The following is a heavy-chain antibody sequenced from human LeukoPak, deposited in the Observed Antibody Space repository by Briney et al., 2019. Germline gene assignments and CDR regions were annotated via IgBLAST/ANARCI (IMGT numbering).Heavy chain of an antibody. CDR2: INHSGST. CDR3: ARIPSPGWFDP. V-gene: IGHV4-34*01. Sequence: SETLSLTCAVYGGSFSGYYWSWIRQPPGKGLEWIGEINHSGSTNYNPSLKSRVTISVDKSKNQFSLKLSSVTAADTAVYYCARIPSPGWFDPWGQGTLVTVSS. J-gene: IGHJ5*02. CDR1: GGSFSGYY.